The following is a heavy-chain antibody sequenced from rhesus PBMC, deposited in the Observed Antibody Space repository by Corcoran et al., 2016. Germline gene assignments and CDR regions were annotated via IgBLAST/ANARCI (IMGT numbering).Heavy chain of an antibody. J-gene: IGHJ1*01. V-gene: IGHV4S7*01. CDR3: ARAECTGSGCYPRYFEF. CDR1: GGSISGYYL. CDR2: IYGGSGST. D-gene: IGHD2-21*01. Sequence: QVQLQESGPGVVKPSETLSLTCAVSGGSISGYYLWSWIRQPPGKGLEWIGYIYGGSGSTSSNPSRKSRVSSSIDTSKNQFFLKLSSVTAADTAVYYCARAECTGSGCYPRYFEFWGQGALVTVSS.